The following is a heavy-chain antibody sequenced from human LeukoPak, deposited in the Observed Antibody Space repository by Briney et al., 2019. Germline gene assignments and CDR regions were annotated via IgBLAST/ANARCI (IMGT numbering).Heavy chain of an antibody. V-gene: IGHV1-2*04. D-gene: IGHD6-19*01. J-gene: IGHJ5*02. CDR2: INPNSGGT. Sequence: GASVKVSCKASGYTFTGYYMHRVRQAPGQGLEWMGWINPNSGGTNYAQKFQGWVTMTRDTSISTAYMELSRLRSDDTAVYYCAREEYSSGWYAYNWFDPWGQGTLVTVSS. CDR3: AREEYSSGWYAYNWFDP. CDR1: GYTFTGYY.